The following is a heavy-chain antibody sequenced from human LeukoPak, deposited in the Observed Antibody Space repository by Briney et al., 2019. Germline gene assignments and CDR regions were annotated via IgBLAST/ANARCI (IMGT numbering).Heavy chain of an antibody. CDR1: GGSISSGGYY. CDR3: ARADYYDSSGYRQNWYFDL. J-gene: IGHJ2*01. Sequence: SETLSLTCTVSGGSISSGGYYWSWIRQHPGKDLEWIGYIYYSGSTYYNPSLKSRVTISVDTSKNQFSLKLSSVTAADTAVYYCARADYYDSSGYRQNWYFDLWGRGTLVTVSS. V-gene: IGHV4-31*03. D-gene: IGHD3-22*01. CDR2: IYYSGST.